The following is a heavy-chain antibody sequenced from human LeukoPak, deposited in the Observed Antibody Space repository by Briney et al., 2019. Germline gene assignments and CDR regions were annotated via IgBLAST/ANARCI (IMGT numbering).Heavy chain of an antibody. V-gene: IGHV3-30-3*01. J-gene: IGHJ4*02. CDR3: TRHPDYYDSRRRPIDY. D-gene: IGHD3-22*01. CDR2: ISYDGSNK. CDR1: GFTFSSYP. Sequence: GRSLRLSCAASGFTFSSYPMHWVRQAPGKGLEWVAVISYDGSNKYYADSVKGRFTISRDNSKNTLYLQMNSLRAEDTAVYYCTRHPDYYDSRRRPIDYWGQGTLVTVSS.